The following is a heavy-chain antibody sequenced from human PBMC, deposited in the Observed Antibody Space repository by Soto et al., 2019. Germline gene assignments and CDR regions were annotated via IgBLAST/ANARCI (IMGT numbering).Heavy chain of an antibody. V-gene: IGHV3-53*01. CDR1: GFTVSSNY. CDR2: IYSGGST. J-gene: IGHJ4*02. Sequence: LRLSCAASGFTVSSNYMSWVRQAPGKGLEWVSVIYSGGSTYYADSVKGRFTISRDNAKNSLYLQMNSLRAEDTAVYYCARDVSSSGPFDYWGQGTRVTAPQ. CDR3: ARDVSSSGPFDY. D-gene: IGHD6-19*01.